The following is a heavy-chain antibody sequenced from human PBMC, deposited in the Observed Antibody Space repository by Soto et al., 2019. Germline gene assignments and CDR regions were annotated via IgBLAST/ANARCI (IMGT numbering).Heavy chain of an antibody. CDR2: ISYDGSNK. D-gene: IGHD1-1*01. J-gene: IGHJ4*02. Sequence: QVQLVESGGGVVQPGRSLRLSCAASGFTFSIYGMHWVRQAPGKGLEWVAVISYDGSNKYYADSVKGRFTISRDNSKNTLYLQMNALRAEDTAVYYYAKDLEMAHNWSYWGQGTLVTVSS. V-gene: IGHV3-30*18. CDR3: AKDLEMAHNWSY. CDR1: GFTFSIYG.